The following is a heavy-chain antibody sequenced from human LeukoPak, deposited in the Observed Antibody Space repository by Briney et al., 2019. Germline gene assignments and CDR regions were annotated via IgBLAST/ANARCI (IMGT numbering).Heavy chain of an antibody. CDR2: ISGSGGST. D-gene: IGHD4-17*01. Sequence: GGSLRLSCAASGSTFSSYAMSWVRQAPGKGLEWVSVISGSGGSTEYADSVKGRFTISRDNSKNTLYLQMNSLRAEDTAVYYCARHLSGDDIWGQGTMVTVSS. V-gene: IGHV3-23*01. CDR3: ARHLSGDDI. J-gene: IGHJ3*02. CDR1: GSTFSSYA.